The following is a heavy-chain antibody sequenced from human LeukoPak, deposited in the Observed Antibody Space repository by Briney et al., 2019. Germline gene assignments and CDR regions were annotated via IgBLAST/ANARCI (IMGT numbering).Heavy chain of an antibody. V-gene: IGHV1-18*01. CDR2: ISAYNGNT. Sequence: GESLKISCKGSGYSFTSYGISWVRQAPGQGLEWMGWISAYNGNTNYAQKLQGRVTMTTDTSTSTAYMELRSLRSDDTAVYYCARWAADSEPAYWGQGALVTVSS. CDR1: GYSFTSYG. D-gene: IGHD6-13*01. J-gene: IGHJ4*02. CDR3: ARWAADSEPAY.